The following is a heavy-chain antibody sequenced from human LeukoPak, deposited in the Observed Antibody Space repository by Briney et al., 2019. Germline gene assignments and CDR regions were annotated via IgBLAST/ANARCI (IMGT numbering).Heavy chain of an antibody. Sequence: PSETLSLTCAVYGGSFSGYYWSWIRQPPGKGLEWIGEINHSGSTNYNPSLKSRVTISVDTSKNQFSLKLSSVTAADTAVYYCARGSTGVWFDSWGQGTLVTVSS. V-gene: IGHV4-34*01. CDR3: ARGSTGVWFDS. CDR2: INHSGST. D-gene: IGHD4-11*01. J-gene: IGHJ5*01. CDR1: GGSFSGYY.